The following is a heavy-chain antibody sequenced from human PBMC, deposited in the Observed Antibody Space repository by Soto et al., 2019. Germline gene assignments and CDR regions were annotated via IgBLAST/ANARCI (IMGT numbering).Heavy chain of an antibody. D-gene: IGHD3-9*01. V-gene: IGHV3-30*18. J-gene: IGHJ6*02. CDR1: GFTFSSYG. CDR2: ISYDGSNK. Sequence: GGSLRLSCAASGFTFSSYGMHWVRQAPGQGLEWVAVISYDGSNKYYADSVKGRFTISRDNSKNTLYLQMNSLGAEDTAVYYCAKDQNIGDILTGYYILYYYYGMDVWGQGTTVTVSS. CDR3: AKDQNIGDILTGYYILYYYYGMDV.